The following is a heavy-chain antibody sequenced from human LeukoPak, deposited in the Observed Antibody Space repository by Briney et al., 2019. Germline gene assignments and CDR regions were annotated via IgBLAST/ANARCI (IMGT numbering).Heavy chain of an antibody. D-gene: IGHD5-24*01. CDR2: IYYSGST. Sequence: PSETLSLTCTISGGSISSNYWSWIRQPPGKGLEWIGYIYYSGSTNYNPSLKSRVTISVDTSKNQFSLKLSPVTAADTAVYYCGRREDGYNYWFDYWGQGTLVTVSS. CDR1: GGSISSNY. V-gene: IGHV4-59*08. CDR3: GRREDGYNYWFDY. J-gene: IGHJ4*02.